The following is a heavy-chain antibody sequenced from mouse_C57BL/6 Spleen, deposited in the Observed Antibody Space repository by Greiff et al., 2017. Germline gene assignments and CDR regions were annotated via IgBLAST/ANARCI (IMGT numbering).Heavy chain of an antibody. Sequence: EVKLVESGAELVRPGASVKLSCTASGFNIKDYYMHWVKQRPEQGLEWIGRIDPEDGDTEYAPKFQGRATMSADTAFNTSYLQLSSLTSEDTAVYYCTTSSGYYFDYWGQGTTLTVSS. CDR1: GFNIKDYY. CDR3: TTSSGYYFDY. V-gene: IGHV14-1*01. CDR2: IDPEDGDT. J-gene: IGHJ2*01. D-gene: IGHD3-1*01.